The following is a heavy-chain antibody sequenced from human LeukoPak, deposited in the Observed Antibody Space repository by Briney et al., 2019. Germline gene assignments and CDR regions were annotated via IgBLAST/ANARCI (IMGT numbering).Heavy chain of an antibody. V-gene: IGHV4-59*01. CDR3: AAESVQSYYMDV. CDR2: IHYSGST. Sequence: SETLSLTCTVSGGSISSYYWSWIRQPSGKGLEWIGYIHYSGSTNYNPSLKSRVTISVDTSKNQFSLKLSSVTAADTAVYYCAAESVQSYYMDVWGKGTTVTVSS. J-gene: IGHJ6*03. CDR1: GGSISSYY.